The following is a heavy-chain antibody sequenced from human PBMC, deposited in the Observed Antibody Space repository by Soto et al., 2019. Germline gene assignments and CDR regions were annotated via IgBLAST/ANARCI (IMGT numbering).Heavy chain of an antibody. CDR3: ADGNGAIPDS. CDR1: GFIFRDWC. J-gene: IGHJ4*02. D-gene: IGHD2-2*01. CDR2: FSKDSGSAT. Sequence: LVDSGGALVKPGGSLRLSCAASGFIFRDWCMSWIRQAPGKGLEWISYFSKDSGSATRYADSVKGRFTISRDNAKNSLFLQMHNLTVEDTAVYYCADGNGAIPDSWGQGTLVTVSS. V-gene: IGHV3-11*01.